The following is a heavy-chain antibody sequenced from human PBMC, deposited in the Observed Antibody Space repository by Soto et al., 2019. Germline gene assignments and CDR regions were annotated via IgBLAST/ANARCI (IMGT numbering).Heavy chain of an antibody. V-gene: IGHV4-59*01. CDR1: GGSISSYY. D-gene: IGHD6-6*01. CDR3: ARGRIAARNNWFDP. Sequence: QVQLQETGPGLVKPSETLSLTCTVSGGSISSYYWSWIRQPPGKGLEWIGYIYYSGSTNYNPSLKSRVTISVATSKNQFSLKLSSVTAADTAVYYCARGRIAARNNWFDPWGQGTLVTVSS. CDR2: IYYSGST. J-gene: IGHJ5*02.